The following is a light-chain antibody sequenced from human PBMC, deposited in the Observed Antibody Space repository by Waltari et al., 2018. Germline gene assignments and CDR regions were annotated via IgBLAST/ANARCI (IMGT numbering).Light chain of an antibody. V-gene: IGKV3-20*01. Sequence: EIVLTQSPGTLSLSPGARATLSCRASQSVSRALAWYQQKPGQAPRLLIYGASNRATGIPDRFSGSGSGTDFSLTFSSLEPEDFAVYYCQHYLRLPATFGQGTKVEIK. CDR3: QHYLRLPAT. J-gene: IGKJ1*01. CDR2: GAS. CDR1: QSVSRA.